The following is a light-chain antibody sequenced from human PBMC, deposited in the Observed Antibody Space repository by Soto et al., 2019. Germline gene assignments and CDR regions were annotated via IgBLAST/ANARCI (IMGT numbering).Light chain of an antibody. CDR3: SSYTSSYTYV. CDR1: SSDVGGYNY. J-gene: IGLJ1*01. V-gene: IGLV2-14*01. Sequence: QSVLTQPASVSGSPGQSITISCTGTSSDVGGYNYVSWYQQHPGKAPKLIIYEVSNRPSGVSHRFSGSKSGNTASLTISGLQAGDEADYYCSSYTSSYTYVFGSGTKVTVL. CDR2: EVS.